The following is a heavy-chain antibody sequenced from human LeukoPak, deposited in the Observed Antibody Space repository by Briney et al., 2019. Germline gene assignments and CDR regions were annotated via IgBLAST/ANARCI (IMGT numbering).Heavy chain of an antibody. CDR3: ASEMATTETFDN. Sequence: GGGLRLSCAASGVTFSSDVMRGGREAPGKGGGWGAEISEDGGEKDYADSVKGGCTISRENFKNTLYLQMNSLRAEDTAVYYCASEMATTETFDNWGQGALVTVSS. CDR2: ISEDGGEK. CDR1: GVTFSSDV. J-gene: IGHJ4*02. V-gene: IGHV3-30*19. D-gene: IGHD5-24*01.